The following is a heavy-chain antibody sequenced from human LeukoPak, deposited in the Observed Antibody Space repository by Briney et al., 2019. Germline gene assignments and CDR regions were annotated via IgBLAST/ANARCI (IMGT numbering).Heavy chain of an antibody. CDR3: ARGASGSHYVDY. Sequence: GGSLRLSCAASGFTFSSYAMSWVRQAPGKGLVWVSRVNTDESRTNYADSVKGRFTISRDNAKNTVYLQMNSLRAEDTAVYYCARGASGSHYVDYWGQGILVTVSS. CDR1: GFTFSSYA. D-gene: IGHD1-26*01. V-gene: IGHV3-74*01. J-gene: IGHJ4*02. CDR2: VNTDESRT.